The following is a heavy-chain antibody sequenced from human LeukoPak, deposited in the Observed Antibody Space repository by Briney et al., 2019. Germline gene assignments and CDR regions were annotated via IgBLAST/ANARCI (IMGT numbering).Heavy chain of an antibody. D-gene: IGHD2/OR15-2a*01. CDR2: ISSSGSSI. CDR3: AREGTNSYFDH. Sequence: PGGSLRLSCAASGITFSSYEMNWVRQAPGKGLEWVSYISSSGSSIYYADSVKGRFTISRDNAKNSLYLQMNSLRAEDTAVYYCAREGTNSYFDHWGQGTLVTVSS. J-gene: IGHJ4*02. CDR1: GITFSSYE. V-gene: IGHV3-48*03.